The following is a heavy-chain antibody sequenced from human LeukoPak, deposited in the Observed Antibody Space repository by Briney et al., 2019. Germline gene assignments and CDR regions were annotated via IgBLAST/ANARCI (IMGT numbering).Heavy chain of an antibody. V-gene: IGHV4-39*07. D-gene: IGHD5-18*01. CDR2: IYYSGRT. CDR1: GVSISSTRYY. Sequence: SETLSLTCTVSGVSISSTRYYWAWIRQPPGKGLEWIGSIYYSGRTYYNPSLKSRVTTSVDTSKNQFSLKLISVTAADTAVYYCAREGAYSYGYGLSYDYYYMDVWGKGTTVTISS. J-gene: IGHJ6*03. CDR3: AREGAYSYGYGLSYDYYYMDV.